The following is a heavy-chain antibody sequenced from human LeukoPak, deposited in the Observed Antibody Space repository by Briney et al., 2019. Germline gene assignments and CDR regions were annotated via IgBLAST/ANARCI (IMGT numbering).Heavy chain of an antibody. CDR2: ISGSGYST. D-gene: IGHD5-18*01. CDR1: GFTFSLYG. CDR3: AKDPSRIQLLY. J-gene: IGHJ4*02. Sequence: GGSLRLSCAASGFTFSLYGMSWVRQAPGKGLEWVSTISGSGYSTYYADSVKGRFTISRDNSKNTLYLQMNSLRAEDTAVYYCAKDPSRIQLLYWGQGTLVTVSS. V-gene: IGHV3-23*01.